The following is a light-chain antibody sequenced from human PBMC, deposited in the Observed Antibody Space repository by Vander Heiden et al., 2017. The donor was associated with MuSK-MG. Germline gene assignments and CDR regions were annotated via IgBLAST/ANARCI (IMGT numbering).Light chain of an antibody. V-gene: IGKV1-39*01. CDR1: QSISSY. J-gene: IGKJ4*01. Sequence: DIQMTQSPSSLSASVGDRVTITCRASQSISSYLNWYQQKPGKAPKLLIYAASSLQSGGPSRCSGSGSGTDFTLTISSLQPEDFATYYCQQSYSTPLTFGGGTKVEIK. CDR2: AAS. CDR3: QQSYSTPLT.